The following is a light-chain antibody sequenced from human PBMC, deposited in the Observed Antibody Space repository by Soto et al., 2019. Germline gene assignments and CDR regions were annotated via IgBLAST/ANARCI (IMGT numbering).Light chain of an antibody. Sequence: DIPMTQSPSSLSASVGDRVTVTCRASQSISSYLNWYQQKPGKAPKLLIYGASSLQSGVPSRFSGSGSGTDFTLTISSLQPEDFASYYCQQSYSTPETFGQGTKVEIK. CDR2: GAS. CDR1: QSISSY. J-gene: IGKJ1*01. V-gene: IGKV1-39*01. CDR3: QQSYSTPET.